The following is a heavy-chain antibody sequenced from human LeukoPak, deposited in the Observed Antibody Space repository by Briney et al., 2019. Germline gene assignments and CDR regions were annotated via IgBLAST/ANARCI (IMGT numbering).Heavy chain of an antibody. J-gene: IGHJ4*02. D-gene: IGHD4-23*01. CDR2: IIPIFGTA. CDR1: GGTFSSHT. CDR3: ARGWLAETSVVTPYNY. V-gene: IGHV1-69*13. Sequence: SVKVSCKASGGTFSSHTINWVRQAPGQGLEWMGGIIPIFGTANYAQKFQGRVTITAVESTSTAYMEVSSLRSEDTAVYYCARGWLAETSVVTPYNYWGQGTLVTVSS.